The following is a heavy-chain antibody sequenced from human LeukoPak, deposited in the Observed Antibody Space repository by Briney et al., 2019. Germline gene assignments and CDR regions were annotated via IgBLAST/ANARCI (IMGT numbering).Heavy chain of an antibody. CDR3: TRRSIAPTTTEDY. CDR2: IRSKTHSYAT. V-gene: IGHV3-73*01. D-gene: IGHD1-7*01. Sequence: GGSLRLSCAASGFNFSASAMHWVRQASGKGLEWVGRIRSKTHSYATTYAASVTGRFSISRDDSKNTAYLQMSSLTTEDTAVYYCTRRSIAPTTTEDYWGQGTLVTVSS. J-gene: IGHJ4*02. CDR1: GFNFSASA.